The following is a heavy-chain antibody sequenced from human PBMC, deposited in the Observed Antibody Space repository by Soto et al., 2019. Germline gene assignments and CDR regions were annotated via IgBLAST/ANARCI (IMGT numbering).Heavy chain of an antibody. V-gene: IGHV3-7*04. CDR2: IKEDGSEI. D-gene: IGHD2-21*01. CDR3: AGDDWGPPHI. J-gene: IGHJ4*02. CDR1: GFTFSHSW. Sequence: EMHLVESGGDLVQPGGSLRLSCAASGFTFSHSWMSWVRQAPGKGLEWVANIKEDGSEIHYVDSVKGRFTISRDNAKNCLYLQMSSLRVEDTGVYYCAGDDWGPPHIRGQGTPVTVSS.